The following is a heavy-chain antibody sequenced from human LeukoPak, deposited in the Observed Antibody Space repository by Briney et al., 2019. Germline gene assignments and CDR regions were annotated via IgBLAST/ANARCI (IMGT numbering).Heavy chain of an antibody. CDR3: AKEDNYDFWSGYSYYFDY. Sequence: GGPLRLSCAASGFTFSSYAMSWVRQAPGKGLEWVSAISGSGGSTYYADSVKGRFTISRDNSKNTLYLQMNSLRAEDTAVYYCAKEDNYDFWSGYSYYFDYWGQGTLVTVSS. V-gene: IGHV3-23*01. D-gene: IGHD3-3*01. CDR1: GFTFSSYA. J-gene: IGHJ4*02. CDR2: ISGSGGST.